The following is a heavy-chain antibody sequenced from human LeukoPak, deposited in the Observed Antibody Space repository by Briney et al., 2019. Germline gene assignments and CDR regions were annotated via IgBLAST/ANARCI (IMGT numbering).Heavy chain of an antibody. D-gene: IGHD2-21*01. Sequence: LSGGSLRLSCAASGFTFSSYEMNWVRQAPGKGLEWVSYISSSGSTIYYADSVKGRFTISRDNAKDSLYLQMNSLRAEDTAVYYCARELGYLWYWGQGTLVTVSS. J-gene: IGHJ4*02. CDR1: GFTFSSYE. V-gene: IGHV3-48*03. CDR3: ARELGYLWY. CDR2: ISSSGSTI.